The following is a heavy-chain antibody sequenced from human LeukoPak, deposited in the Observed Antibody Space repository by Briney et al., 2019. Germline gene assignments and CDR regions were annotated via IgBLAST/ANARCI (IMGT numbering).Heavy chain of an antibody. Sequence: GASVKVSCKASGYSFTTYAMHWVRQAPGQGLEWMGWINAGNGNTKYSQDFQGRVTITRDTSASIAYMELSSLRSEDTAVYYCATPPRYSSSSGFDYWGQGTLVTVSS. CDR3: ATPPRYSSSSGFDY. D-gene: IGHD6-6*01. CDR1: GYSFTTYA. J-gene: IGHJ4*02. V-gene: IGHV1-3*03. CDR2: INAGNGNT.